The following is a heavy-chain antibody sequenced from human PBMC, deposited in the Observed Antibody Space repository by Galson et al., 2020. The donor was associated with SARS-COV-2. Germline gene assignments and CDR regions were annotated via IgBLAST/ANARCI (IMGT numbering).Heavy chain of an antibody. CDR1: GFTFSSYW. Sequence: GESLKISCAASGFTFSSYWMAWVRQAPGKGLEWVANIKQDGSEKYYVDSVKGRFTISRDNAKNSLYLQMNSLRAEDTAVYYCARKNGHNQRAAIFDYWGQGTLVTVSS. CDR2: IKQDGSEK. D-gene: IGHD6-25*01. CDR3: ARKNGHNQRAAIFDY. V-gene: IGHV3-7*05. J-gene: IGHJ4*02.